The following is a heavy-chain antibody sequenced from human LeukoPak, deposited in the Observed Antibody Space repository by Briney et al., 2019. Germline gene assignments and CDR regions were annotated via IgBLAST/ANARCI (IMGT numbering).Heavy chain of an antibody. CDR1: GFTFSSYG. J-gene: IGHJ4*02. D-gene: IGHD2-2*01. CDR2: IRYDGSNK. V-gene: IGHV3-30*02. CDR3: ANTVVPAANTDY. Sequence: GGSLRLSCAASGFTFSSYGMHWVRQAPGKGLEWVAFIRYDGSNKYYADSVKGRFTISKDNSKNTLYLQMNSLRAEDTAVYYCANTVVPAANTDYWGQGTLVTVSS.